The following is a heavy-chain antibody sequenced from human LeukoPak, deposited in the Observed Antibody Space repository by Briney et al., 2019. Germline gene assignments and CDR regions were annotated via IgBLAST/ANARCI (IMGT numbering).Heavy chain of an antibody. V-gene: IGHV4-59*01. CDR3: ARGEDYGDYPFDY. Sequence: SETLSLTCIVSGGSISSYYWSWIRQPPGKGLEWIGYIYYSGSTNYNPSLKSRVTISVDTSKNQFSLKLSSVTAADTAVYYCARGEDYGDYPFDYWGQGTLVTVSS. D-gene: IGHD4-17*01. CDR1: GGSISSYY. CDR2: IYYSGST. J-gene: IGHJ4*02.